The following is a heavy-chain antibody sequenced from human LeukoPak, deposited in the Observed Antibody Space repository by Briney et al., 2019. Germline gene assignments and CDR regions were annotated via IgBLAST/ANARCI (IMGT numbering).Heavy chain of an antibody. D-gene: IGHD5-18*01. CDR3: ARPYMDTAMVTGTTFDY. CDR1: GFTFSSYA. V-gene: IGHV3-23*01. CDR2: ISGSGGST. Sequence: PGGSLRLSCAASGFTFSSYAMSWVRQAPGKGLEWVSAISGSGGSTYYADSVKGRFTISRDNSKNTLYLQMNSLRAEDTAVYYCARPYMDTAMVTGTTFDYWGQGTLVTVSS. J-gene: IGHJ4*02.